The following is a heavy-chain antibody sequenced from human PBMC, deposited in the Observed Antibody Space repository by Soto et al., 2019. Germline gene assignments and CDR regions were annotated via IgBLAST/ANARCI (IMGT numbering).Heavy chain of an antibody. D-gene: IGHD6-6*01. J-gene: IGHJ6*03. V-gene: IGHV3-21*01. CDR3: ARDQLLGAARHHYYYYMDV. CDR1: GFTFSSYS. CDR2: ISSSSSYI. Sequence: EVQLVESGGGLVKPGGSLRLSCAASGFTFSSYSMNWVRQAPGKGLEWVSSISSSSSYIYYADSVKGRFTISSDNAKNSLYLQMNSLRAEDTAVYYCARDQLLGAARHHYYYYMDVWGKGTTVTVSS.